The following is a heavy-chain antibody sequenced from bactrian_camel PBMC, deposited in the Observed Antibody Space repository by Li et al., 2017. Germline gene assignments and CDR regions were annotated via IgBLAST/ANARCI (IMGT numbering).Heavy chain of an antibody. Sequence: VQLVESGGGLVQPGGSLRLSCTASRFSFTKYYMTWVRQVPGKGLEWVSAIYSGGSTYYADSVKGRFTISKDNAKNTLYLQLDSLKTEDTAVYYCLREDGWAFWGQGTQVTVS. V-gene: IGHV3S10*01. D-gene: IGHD5*01. J-gene: IGHJ4*01. CDR3: LREDGWAF. CDR1: RFSFTKYY. CDR2: IYSGGST.